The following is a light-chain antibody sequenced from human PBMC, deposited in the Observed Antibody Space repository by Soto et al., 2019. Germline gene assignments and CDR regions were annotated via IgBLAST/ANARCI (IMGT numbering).Light chain of an antibody. CDR3: QQYNSYSWT. CDR1: QGISSW. V-gene: IGKV1-5*03. J-gene: IGKJ1*01. Sequence: DIQMTQSPSTLSASVGDRVTITCRASQGISSWLAWYQQKPGKAPKLLIYKASSLESGVPSRFSGRGSGTEFTLTLSSLQPDDFATYYCQQYNSYSWTFGQGTKVEIK. CDR2: KAS.